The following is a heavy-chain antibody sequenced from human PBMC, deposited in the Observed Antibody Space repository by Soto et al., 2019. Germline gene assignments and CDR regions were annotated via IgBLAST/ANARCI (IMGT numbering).Heavy chain of an antibody. J-gene: IGHJ6*02. V-gene: IGHV4-39*01. CDR2: IYYGGST. CDR3: SKTDYYHYGMDV. CDR1: GDSVSSREYY. Sequence: SQTLSLTCTVSGDSVSSREYYWDWIRHPAGNGLEWIGSIYYGGSTFYTPSLKSRVNISVDTYKNQFSLRLSSVTAADTAVYYCSKTDYYHYGMDVWCQGPTVT.